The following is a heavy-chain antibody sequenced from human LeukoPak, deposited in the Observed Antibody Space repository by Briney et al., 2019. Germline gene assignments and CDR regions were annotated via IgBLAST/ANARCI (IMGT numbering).Heavy chain of an antibody. V-gene: IGHV4-59*01. D-gene: IGHD3-10*01. J-gene: IGHJ5*02. CDR3: AGGLYGSEPGRAYNWFDP. Sequence: SETLSLTCTVSGGSISIYYWSWIRQPPGKGLEGIGYIYYSGSTNYNPSLKSRVTISVDTSKNQFSLKLSSVTAADTAVYYCAGGLYGSEPGRAYNWFDPWGQGTLVTVSS. CDR2: IYYSGST. CDR1: GGSISIYY.